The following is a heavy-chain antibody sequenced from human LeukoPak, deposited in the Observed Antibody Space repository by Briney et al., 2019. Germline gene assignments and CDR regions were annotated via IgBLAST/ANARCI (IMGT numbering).Heavy chain of an antibody. CDR2: IYYSGST. CDR3: ARHGGRGDYFDY. V-gene: IGHV4-59*08. Sequence: SETLSLTCAVYGGSFSGYYWSWIRQPPGKGLEWIGYIYYSGSTNYNPSLKSRVTISVDTSKNQFSLKLSSVTAADTAVYYCARHGGRGDYFDYWGQGTLVTVSS. J-gene: IGHJ4*02. CDR1: GGSFSGYY. D-gene: IGHD3-16*01.